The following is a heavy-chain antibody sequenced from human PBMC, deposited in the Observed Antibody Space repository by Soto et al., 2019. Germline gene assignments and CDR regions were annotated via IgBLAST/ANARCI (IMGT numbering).Heavy chain of an antibody. Sequence: EVQLLESGGGLVQPGGSLRLSCAASGFTFSSYAMSWVRQAPGKGLEWVSAISGSGGSTYYADSVKGRFTISRDNSKNTLYLQMNSLRAEDTAVYYCAKNDDYVCGSYRQLTDWGQGTLVTVSS. CDR2: ISGSGGST. J-gene: IGHJ4*02. V-gene: IGHV3-23*01. CDR1: GFTFSSYA. CDR3: AKNDDYVCGSYRQLTD. D-gene: IGHD3-16*02.